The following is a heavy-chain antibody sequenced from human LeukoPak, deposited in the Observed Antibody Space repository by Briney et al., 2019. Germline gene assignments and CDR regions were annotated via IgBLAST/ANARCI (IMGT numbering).Heavy chain of an antibody. J-gene: IGHJ6*04. Sequence: GGSLRLSCAASGFTFSGSAMHWVRQASGKGLEWVGRIRSKANSYATAYAASVKGRFTISREDSKNTAYLQMNSLKTEDTAVYYSLPFYDSSGYPLMDVWGKGTTVTISS. CDR3: LPFYDSSGYPLMDV. CDR2: IRSKANSYAT. CDR1: GFTFSGSA. V-gene: IGHV3-73*01. D-gene: IGHD3-22*01.